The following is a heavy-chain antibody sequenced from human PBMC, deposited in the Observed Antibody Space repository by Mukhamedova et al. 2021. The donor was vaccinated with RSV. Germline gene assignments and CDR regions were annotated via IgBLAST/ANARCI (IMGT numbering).Heavy chain of an antibody. Sequence: SYWMSWVRQAPGKGLEWVADIKQDGSEKYYVDSVKGRFTISRDNAKNSLYLQMNSLRAEDTAVYYCARGTGAYDYWGQGTLVTGS. CDR1: SYW. J-gene: IGHJ4*02. CDR2: IKQDGSEK. V-gene: IGHV3-7*03. D-gene: IGHD3-10*01. CDR3: ARGTGAYDY.